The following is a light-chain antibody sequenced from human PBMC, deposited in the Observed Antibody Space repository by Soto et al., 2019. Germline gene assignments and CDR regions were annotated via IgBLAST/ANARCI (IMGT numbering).Light chain of an antibody. V-gene: IGKV3-15*01. CDR1: QSVNND. Sequence: EIAMTQSPDTLSVSPGERATLSCRASQSVNNDLAWYQQKPGHPPRLLIYGASTRATGIPARFSGSGSGTEFTLTISSLQSEDSAVYYCQQYTTLAFGGGTKVEIK. J-gene: IGKJ4*01. CDR3: QQYTTLA. CDR2: GAS.